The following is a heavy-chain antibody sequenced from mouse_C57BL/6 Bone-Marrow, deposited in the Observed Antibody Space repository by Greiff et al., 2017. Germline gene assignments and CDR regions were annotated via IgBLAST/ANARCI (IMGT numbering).Heavy chain of an antibody. D-gene: IGHD1-1*01. CDR2: IWGGGST. V-gene: IGHV2-9*01. Sequence: VMLVESGPGLVAPSQSLSITCTVSGFSLTSYGVDWVRQPPGKGLEWLGVIWGGGSTNYNSALMSRLSISEDNSKSQVFLKMNSLQTDDTAMYYCDDYYGSSSYYAMDYWGQGTSVTVSS. CDR3: DDYYGSSSYYAMDY. J-gene: IGHJ4*01. CDR1: GFSLTSYG.